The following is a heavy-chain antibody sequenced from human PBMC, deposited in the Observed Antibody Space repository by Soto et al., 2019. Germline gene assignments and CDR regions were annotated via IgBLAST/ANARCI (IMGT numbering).Heavy chain of an antibody. CDR1: GFTVGNNY. CDR2: IYSTGTT. D-gene: IGHD3-10*01. Sequence: EVQLVESGGGLIQPGGSLKLSCAASGFTVGNNYMSWVRQAPGKGLEWVSLIYSTGTTKYADSVKGRFTVSRDNAKNTLYLQMNSLRAEDTAVYYCAKDGRGSRSHYNRFGYWGQGTLVPVSS. V-gene: IGHV3-53*01. CDR3: AKDGRGSRSHYNRFGY. J-gene: IGHJ4*02.